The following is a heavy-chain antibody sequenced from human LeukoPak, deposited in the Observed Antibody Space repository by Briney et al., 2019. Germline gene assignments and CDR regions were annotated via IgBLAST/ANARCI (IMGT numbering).Heavy chain of an antibody. V-gene: IGHV3-23*01. D-gene: IGHD2-8*02. CDR2: ISGSGAST. CDR3: AKSTAWSPGYFHH. CDR1: GFTFSSYA. J-gene: IGHJ1*01. Sequence: PGGSLRLSCAASGFTFSSYAMSWVRQAPGKGLEWVSAISGSGASTYYADSVKGRFTISRDNSKNTLYLQMNSLRAEDTAVYYCAKSTAWSPGYFHHWGQGTLVTVSS.